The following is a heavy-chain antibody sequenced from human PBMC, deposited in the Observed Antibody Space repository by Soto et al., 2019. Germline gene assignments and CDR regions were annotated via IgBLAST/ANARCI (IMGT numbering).Heavy chain of an antibody. CDR2: ISGSGVTT. D-gene: IGHD3-10*01. Sequence: GGSLRLSCAASGFTFSSYAMNWVRQAPGKGLEWVSSISGSGVTTYYADSVKGRFTISRDNSKNTLFLQLDSLGAEDTAVYYCARSIGEGFDPWGQGTQVTVSS. CDR3: ARSIGEGFDP. V-gene: IGHV3-23*01. J-gene: IGHJ5*02. CDR1: GFTFSSYA.